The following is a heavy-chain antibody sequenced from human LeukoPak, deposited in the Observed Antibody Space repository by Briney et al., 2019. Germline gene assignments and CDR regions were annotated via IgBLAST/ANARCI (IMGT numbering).Heavy chain of an antibody. D-gene: IGHD6-19*01. V-gene: IGHV4-61*02. CDR1: GGSISSGSYY. CDR2: INTSGST. Sequence: SETLSLTCTVSGGSISSGSYYWSWIRQPAGKGLEWIGRINTSGSTNYNPSLKSRVTISVDTSKNQFSLKLSSVTAADTAVYYCARDPFRWLTDCWGQGTLVTVSS. CDR3: ARDPFRWLTDC. J-gene: IGHJ4*02.